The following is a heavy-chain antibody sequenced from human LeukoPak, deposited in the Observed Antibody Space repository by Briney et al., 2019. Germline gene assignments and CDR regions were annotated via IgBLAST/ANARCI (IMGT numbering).Heavy chain of an antibody. Sequence: PSETLSLTCTVSGGSISSSSYYWGWIRQPPGKGLEWIGSIYYSGSTYYNPSLKSRVTISVDTSKNQFSLKLSSVTAADTAVYYCATQGYYEFWSGYYNYYYYYMDVWAKGPRSPSP. V-gene: IGHV4-39*01. CDR2: IYYSGST. D-gene: IGHD3-3*01. CDR1: GGSISSSSYY. J-gene: IGHJ6*03. CDR3: ATQGYYEFWSGYYNYYYYYMDV.